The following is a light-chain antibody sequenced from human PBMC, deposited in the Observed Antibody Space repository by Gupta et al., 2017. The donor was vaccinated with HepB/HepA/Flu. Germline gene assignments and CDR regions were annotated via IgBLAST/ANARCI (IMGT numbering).Light chain of an antibody. V-gene: IGLV2-23*02. Sequence: QSALTQPASVSGSPGQSITISCTGTRSDVGSYNLVSWYQQHPGKAPKLMIYEVNKWPAGVSTRFCGSKSGKTASLTISVLHAEDEADYYCCSEASTTEVFGGGTKLTVL. CDR2: EVN. CDR3: CSEASTTEV. J-gene: IGLJ2*01. CDR1: RSDVGSYNL.